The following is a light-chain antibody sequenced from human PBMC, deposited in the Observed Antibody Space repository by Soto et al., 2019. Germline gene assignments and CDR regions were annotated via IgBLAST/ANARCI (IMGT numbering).Light chain of an antibody. Sequence: DIEMTQSPATLSVSAGDRVTITCRASQTISSWLAWYQQKPGKAPKLLIYSASTITSAIPSRFSGSGSGTEFTLTISSLQPDDFAAYYCQHYNSYSEAFGQGTKVDIK. V-gene: IGKV1-5*03. CDR1: QTISSW. CDR3: QHYNSYSEA. J-gene: IGKJ1*01. CDR2: SAS.